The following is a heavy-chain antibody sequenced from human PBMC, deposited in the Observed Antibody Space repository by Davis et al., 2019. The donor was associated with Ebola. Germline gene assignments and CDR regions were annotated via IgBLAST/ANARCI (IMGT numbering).Heavy chain of an antibody. Sequence: GESLKISCKGSGYDFTNYWIAWVRQMPGKGLEWMGIINPADSDTRYRPSFQGQVTTSADKSISTAYLQWSGLKASDTAMYYCARMGKSYYDSLWDYWGQGTLVTVSS. CDR1: GYDFTNYW. CDR2: INPADSDT. D-gene: IGHD3-10*01. V-gene: IGHV5-51*01. J-gene: IGHJ4*02. CDR3: ARMGKSYYDSLWDY.